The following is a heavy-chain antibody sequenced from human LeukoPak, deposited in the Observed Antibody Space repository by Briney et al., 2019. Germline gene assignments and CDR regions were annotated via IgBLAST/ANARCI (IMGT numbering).Heavy chain of an antibody. CDR3: AADSSGNDAFDI. Sequence: SETLSLTCTVSGGSISSYYWSWIRQPPGKGLEWIGYIYYSGSTNYNPSLKSRVTISVDTSKNQFSLKVSSVTAADTAVYYCAADSSGNDAFDIWGQGTMVTVSS. D-gene: IGHD6-25*01. V-gene: IGHV4-59*13. CDR1: GGSISSYY. J-gene: IGHJ3*02. CDR2: IYYSGST.